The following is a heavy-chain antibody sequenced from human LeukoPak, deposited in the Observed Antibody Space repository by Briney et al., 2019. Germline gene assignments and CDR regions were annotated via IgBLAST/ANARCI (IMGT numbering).Heavy chain of an antibody. CDR1: GGTFSSYA. D-gene: IGHD4-23*01. CDR3: ARNDYGGNSALYYYYIDV. Sequence: SVKVSCKASGGTFSSYAISWVRQAPGQGLEWMGGIIPIFGTANYAQKFQGRVTITTDESTSTAYMELSSLRSEDTAVYYCARNDYGGNSALYYYYIDVWGKGTTVTVSS. V-gene: IGHV1-69*05. CDR2: IIPIFGTA. J-gene: IGHJ6*03.